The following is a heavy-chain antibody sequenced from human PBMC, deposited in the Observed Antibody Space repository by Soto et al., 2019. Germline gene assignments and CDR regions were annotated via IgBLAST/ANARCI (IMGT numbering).Heavy chain of an antibody. CDR2: ISNSGNT. J-gene: IGHJ5*02. CDR3: ARGSFSSSSSWFDP. D-gene: IGHD6-6*01. CDR1: GGSMRSGSYY. V-gene: IGHV4-31*03. Sequence: PSETLSLTCSASGGSMRSGSYYWTWIRQHPGKGLEWVAYISNSGNTYYNPSLETRLTISLDTSKNLFSLSLTSVTAADTALYYCARGSFSSSSSWFDPWGQGTLVTVSS.